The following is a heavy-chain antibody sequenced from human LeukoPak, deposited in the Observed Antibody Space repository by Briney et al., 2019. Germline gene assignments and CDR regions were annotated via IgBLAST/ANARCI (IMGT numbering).Heavy chain of an antibody. CDR3: ARRETYYYDSSGYFY. CDR1: GYTFTSYG. CDR2: ISAYYGNT. J-gene: IGHJ4*02. V-gene: IGHV1-18*01. D-gene: IGHD3-22*01. Sequence: ASVKVSCKASGYTFTSYGISRVRQAPGQGLEWMGWISAYYGNTNYAQKLQGRVTMTTDTSTSTAYMELRSLRSDDTAVYYCARRETYYYDSSGYFYWGQGTLVTVSS.